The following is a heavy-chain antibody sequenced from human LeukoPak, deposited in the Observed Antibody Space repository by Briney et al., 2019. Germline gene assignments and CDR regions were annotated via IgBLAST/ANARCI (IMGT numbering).Heavy chain of an antibody. J-gene: IGHJ5*02. CDR1: GFTFSNYN. V-gene: IGHV3-48*04. CDR3: ATGFNKGFDP. D-gene: IGHD1/OR15-1a*01. Sequence: GGSLRLSSVASGFTFSNYNINWVRQAPGTGLEWFSYISSSSGIINYADSVKGRFTISRDNAKNSLYLQMDSVSVEDTAVYYCATGFNKGFDPWGQGTLVTVSS. CDR2: ISSSSGII.